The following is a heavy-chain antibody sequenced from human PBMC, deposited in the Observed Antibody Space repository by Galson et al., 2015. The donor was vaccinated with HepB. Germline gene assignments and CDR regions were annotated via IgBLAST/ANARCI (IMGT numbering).Heavy chain of an antibody. CDR3: ARPIVATIDVDY. CDR1: GGSINNYY. V-gene: IGHV3-30*02. Sequence: LSLTCSVSGGSINNYYWTWIRQPPGKGLEWVAFIRYDGSNKYYADSVKGRFTISRDNSKNTLYLQMNSLRAEDTAVYYCARPIVATIDVDYWGQGTLVTVSS. J-gene: IGHJ4*02. D-gene: IGHD5-12*01. CDR2: IRYDGSNK.